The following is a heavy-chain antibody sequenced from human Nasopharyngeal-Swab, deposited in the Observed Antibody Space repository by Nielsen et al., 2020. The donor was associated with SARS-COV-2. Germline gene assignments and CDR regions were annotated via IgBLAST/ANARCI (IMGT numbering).Heavy chain of an antibody. V-gene: IGHV3-21*01. CDR1: GLTFSSYA. D-gene: IGHD3-3*01. J-gene: IGHJ6*02. CDR2: ISSSSSYI. CDR3: ARDGLDYDFWSAYFMDV. Sequence: GGSLRLSCAASGLTFSSYAMSWVRQAPGKGLEWVSSISSSSSYIYYADSVKGRFTISRDNAKNSLYLQMNSLRAEDTAMYYCARDGLDYDFWSAYFMDVWGQGTTVTVSS.